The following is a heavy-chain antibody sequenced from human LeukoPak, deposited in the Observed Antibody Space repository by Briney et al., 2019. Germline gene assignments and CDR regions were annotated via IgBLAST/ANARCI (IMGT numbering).Heavy chain of an antibody. J-gene: IGHJ3*02. D-gene: IGHD3-22*01. V-gene: IGHV3-30*02. CDR2: IRYDGSNK. CDR1: GFTFSNYG. CDR3: ARDPSYYYDSSGVGAFDI. Sequence: PGGSLRLSCAASGFTFSNYGMHWVRQAPGKGLEWVAFIRYDGSNKYYADSVKGRFTISRDNAKNSLYLQMNSLRAEDTAVYYCARDPSYYYDSSGVGAFDIWGQGTMVTVSS.